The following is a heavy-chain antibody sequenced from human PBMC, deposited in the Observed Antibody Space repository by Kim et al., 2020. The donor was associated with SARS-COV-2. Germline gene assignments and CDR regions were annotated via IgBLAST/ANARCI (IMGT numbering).Heavy chain of an antibody. J-gene: IGHJ4*02. CDR3: ARAGGYGSGVDY. CDR2: N. D-gene: IGHD3-10*01. V-gene: IGHV6-1*01. Sequence: NDYAVSVKSRITINPYTSKNQFSLQLNSVPPEDTAVYYCARAGGYGSGVDYWGQGTMVTVSS.